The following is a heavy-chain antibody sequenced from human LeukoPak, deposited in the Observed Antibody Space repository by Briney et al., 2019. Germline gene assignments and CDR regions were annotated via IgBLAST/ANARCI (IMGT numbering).Heavy chain of an antibody. V-gene: IGHV4-4*02. CDR1: GGSITTTNW. Sequence: SETLSLTCAVSGGSITTTNWWSWVRQPPGKGLEWIGEVHLNGATNYNPSLESRFSMSIDKSNNHLSLEVTSVTAADTAMYYCTREGGAFSPFGFWGQGTLVTVSS. CDR3: TREGGAFSPFGF. CDR2: VHLNGAT. D-gene: IGHD1-26*01. J-gene: IGHJ4*02.